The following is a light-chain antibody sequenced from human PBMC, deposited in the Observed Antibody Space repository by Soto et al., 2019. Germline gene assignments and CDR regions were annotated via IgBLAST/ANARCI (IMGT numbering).Light chain of an antibody. CDR2: DAS. Sequence: EIVLTQSPGILSLSPLERSTLSFISSQSVSYYLAWYQQKPGQAPRLLIYDASKRATGIPARFSGSGSGTDFTLTIGSLEPEDFAVYYCQQRSDWPLTFGQGTRLEIK. J-gene: IGKJ5*01. CDR3: QQRSDWPLT. CDR1: QSVSYY. V-gene: IGKV3-11*01.